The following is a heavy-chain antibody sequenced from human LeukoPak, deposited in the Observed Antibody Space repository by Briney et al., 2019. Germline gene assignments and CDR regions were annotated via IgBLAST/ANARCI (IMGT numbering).Heavy chain of an antibody. CDR1: GYTFTSYY. CDR3: ARDRNPWRPEYWFDP. CDR2: INPSGGST. J-gene: IGHJ5*02. Sequence: ASVKVSCKASGYTFTSYYMHWVRQAPGQGLEWMGIINPSGGSTSYAQKFQGRVTMTRDTSTSTVYMELSSVRSDDTAVYYCARDRNPWRPEYWFDPWGQGTLVTVSS. D-gene: IGHD1-14*01. V-gene: IGHV1-46*01.